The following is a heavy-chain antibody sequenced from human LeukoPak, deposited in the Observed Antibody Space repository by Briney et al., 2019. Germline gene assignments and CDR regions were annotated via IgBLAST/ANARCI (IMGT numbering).Heavy chain of an antibody. CDR3: ARGYGSGSYSNPNYYYYYYMDV. V-gene: IGHV1-8*01. CDR2: MNPNSGNT. D-gene: IGHD3-10*01. Sequence: ASVKVSCKASGYTFTSYDINWVRQATGQGLEWMGWMNPNSGNTGYAQKFQGRVTMTRNTSISTAYMELSSLRSEDTAVYYCARGYGSGSYSNPNYYYYYYMDVWGKGTTVTISS. J-gene: IGHJ6*03. CDR1: GYTFTSYD.